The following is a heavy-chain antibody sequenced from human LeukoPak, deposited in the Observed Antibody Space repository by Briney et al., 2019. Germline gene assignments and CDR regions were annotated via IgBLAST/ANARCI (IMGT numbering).Heavy chain of an antibody. CDR2: ISAYNGNT. Sequence: ASVKVSCKASGYTFTSYGISWVRQAPGQGLEWMGWISAYNGNTNYAQKLQGRVTMTTDTSTSTAYMELRSLRSDDTAVYYCARDRLKFCSSTSYWFDPWGQGTLVTVSS. V-gene: IGHV1-18*01. J-gene: IGHJ5*02. CDR1: GYTFTSYG. CDR3: ARDRLKFCSSTSYWFDP. D-gene: IGHD2-2*01.